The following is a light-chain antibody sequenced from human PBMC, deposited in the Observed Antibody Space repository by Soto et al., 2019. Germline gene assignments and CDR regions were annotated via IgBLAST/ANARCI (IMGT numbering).Light chain of an antibody. V-gene: IGLV2-8*01. CDR1: SSDVGAYGY. Sequence: SVLTRPGSRSGSPGQSGAISCTGTSSDVGAYGYVFCYQQHPGKSPELLIYEIKQRTSGVPDRFSGSKSGNTPSLTVSGLQAEEDADYYLRSFEGSNNFPFVFGTGAKVT. CDR2: EIK. CDR3: RSFEGSNNFPFV. J-gene: IGLJ1*01.